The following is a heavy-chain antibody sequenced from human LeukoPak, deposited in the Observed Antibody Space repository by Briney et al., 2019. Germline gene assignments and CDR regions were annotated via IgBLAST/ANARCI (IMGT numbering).Heavy chain of an antibody. CDR2: ISFSSDMI. Sequence: GGSLRLSCAASGFTFSRNNTNWVRQAPGKGLEWISYISFSSDMIYYADSVKGRFTISRDNAKNSLYLQMNSLRAEDTAVYYCARVPVASDGTCFDSWGQGTLVIVSS. V-gene: IGHV3-48*04. CDR1: GFTFSRNN. J-gene: IGHJ4*02. D-gene: IGHD6-13*01. CDR3: ARVPVASDGTCFDS.